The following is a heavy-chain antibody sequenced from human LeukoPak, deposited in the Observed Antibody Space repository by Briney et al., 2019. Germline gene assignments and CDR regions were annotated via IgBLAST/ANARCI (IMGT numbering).Heavy chain of an antibody. Sequence: GGSLRLSCAASGFTFSSYGMHWVRHAPGKGLEWVAVIWYDGSNKYYADSVKGRFTISRDNSKNTLYLQMNSLRAEDTAVYYCARDQASITMVRGANWFDPWGQGTLVTVSS. J-gene: IGHJ5*02. CDR3: ARDQASITMVRGANWFDP. CDR2: IWYDGSNK. V-gene: IGHV3-33*01. D-gene: IGHD3-10*01. CDR1: GFTFSSYG.